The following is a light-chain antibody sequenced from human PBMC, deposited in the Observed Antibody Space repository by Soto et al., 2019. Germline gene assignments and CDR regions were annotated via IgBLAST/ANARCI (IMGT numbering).Light chain of an antibody. CDR2: GAS. CDR3: QQYNSWPPIT. CDR1: QSVRTK. J-gene: IGKJ5*01. Sequence: EIVMTQSPATLSVSPGEIATLSCSASQSVRTKLAWYQQKAGQAPRLLIYGASTRATGIPDRFSGSGSGTEFTLTISSLQSEDFAVYYCQQYNSWPPITFGQGTRLEIK. V-gene: IGKV3-15*01.